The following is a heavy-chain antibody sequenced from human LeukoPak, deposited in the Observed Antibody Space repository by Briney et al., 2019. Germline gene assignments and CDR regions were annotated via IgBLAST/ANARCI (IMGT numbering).Heavy chain of an antibody. CDR1: RFTFSNYG. CDR3: ARDKAAAFDC. D-gene: IGHD2-15*01. J-gene: IGHJ4*02. Sequence: GGSLRLSCAASRFTFSNYGMHWVRQAPGKGLEWVAVIWYDGSNKYYADSVKGRVTVSRDNSKNTLYLQMNSLRAEDTAVYYCARDKAAAFDCWGQGTLVTVSS. CDR2: IWYDGSNK. V-gene: IGHV3-33*01.